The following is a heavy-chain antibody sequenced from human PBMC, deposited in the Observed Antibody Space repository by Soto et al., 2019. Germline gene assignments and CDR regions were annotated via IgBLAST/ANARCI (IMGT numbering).Heavy chain of an antibody. V-gene: IGHV4-61*01. D-gene: IGHD5-12*01. J-gene: IGHJ6*01. Sequence: PAETLSLTSTVSGGSVSSGSYYWSWIRQPPGTALEWRGYIYYSGSTNSNRSLKSRLTISVYTSKNQFSLNLSSVIGADTAVCYFAIAPVEKATIGYSYYYGMDVWGQGTTVTVSS. CDR1: GGSVSSGSYY. CDR3: AIAPVEKATIGYSYYYGMDV. CDR2: IYYSGST.